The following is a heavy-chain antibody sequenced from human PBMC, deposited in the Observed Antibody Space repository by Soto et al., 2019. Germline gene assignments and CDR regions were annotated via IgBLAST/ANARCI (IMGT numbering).Heavy chain of an antibody. J-gene: IGHJ4*02. CDR1: GFTFSSYN. Sequence: EVQLVESGGGLVQPGGSLRLSCAASGFTFSSYNMNWVRQGPGKGLEWVSYISSSDNTIYYAASVQGRFTISRDNAKNSLFLQMNSLRNDDTALYYCARDRYSSAPTTYYFDCWGPGTLVTVSS. V-gene: IGHV3-48*02. D-gene: IGHD6-25*01. CDR2: ISSSDNTI. CDR3: ARDRYSSAPTTYYFDC.